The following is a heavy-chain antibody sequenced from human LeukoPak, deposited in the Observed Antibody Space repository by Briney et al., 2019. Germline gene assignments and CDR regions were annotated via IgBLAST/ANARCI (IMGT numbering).Heavy chain of an antibody. D-gene: IGHD2-15*01. CDR2: IYHSGTT. V-gene: IGHV4-59*01. CDR1: GGSITSYY. CDR3: AQKAPYSPGYSQH. Sequence: PSETLSLTCTVSGGSITSYYWTWLRQPPGKGLEWLGYIYHSGTTNYNPSLKSRVSISVDTSKNQFSLKLSSVTAADTAVYYCAQKAPYSPGYSQHWGQGTLVTVSS. J-gene: IGHJ1*01.